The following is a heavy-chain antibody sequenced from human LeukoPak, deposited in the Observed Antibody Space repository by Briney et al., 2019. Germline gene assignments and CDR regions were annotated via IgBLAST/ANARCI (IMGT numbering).Heavy chain of an antibody. CDR2: IYYSGST. Sequence: SETLSLTCTVSGGSISSGGYYWSWIRQHPGKGLEWIGYIYYSGSTYYNPSLKSRVTISVDTSKNRFSLKLSSVTAADTAVYYCARELTGDRPYFDYWGQGTLVTVSS. CDR3: ARELTGDRPYFDY. CDR1: GGSISSGGYY. J-gene: IGHJ4*02. D-gene: IGHD7-27*01. V-gene: IGHV4-31*03.